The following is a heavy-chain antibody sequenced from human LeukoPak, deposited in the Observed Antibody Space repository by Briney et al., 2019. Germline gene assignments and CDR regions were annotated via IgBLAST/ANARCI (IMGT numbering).Heavy chain of an antibody. CDR1: GGSISSGSYY. Sequence: RSETLSLTCTVSGGSISSGSYYWSWIRQPAGKGLEWIGRIYTSGSTNYNPSLKSRVAISVDTSKNQFPLKLSSVTAADTAVYYCARDGVVPAAHQGGNAFDIWGQGTMVTVSS. CDR2: IYTSGST. CDR3: ARDGVVPAAHQGGNAFDI. V-gene: IGHV4-61*02. D-gene: IGHD2-2*01. J-gene: IGHJ3*02.